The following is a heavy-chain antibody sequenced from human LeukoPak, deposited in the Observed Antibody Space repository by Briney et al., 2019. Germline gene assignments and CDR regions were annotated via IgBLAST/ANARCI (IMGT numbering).Heavy chain of an antibody. Sequence: ASVKVSCKASGCTFTSNHIHWVRQAPGQGLEWMGVINPSGDSTSYAPNFQGRVTVTRDTSTSTVYMELSSLRSEDTAIYYCAKIAARDTGEGYWGQGTLVTVSS. J-gene: IGHJ4*02. D-gene: IGHD6-6*01. CDR1: GCTFTSNH. V-gene: IGHV1-46*01. CDR3: AKIAARDTGEGY. CDR2: INPSGDST.